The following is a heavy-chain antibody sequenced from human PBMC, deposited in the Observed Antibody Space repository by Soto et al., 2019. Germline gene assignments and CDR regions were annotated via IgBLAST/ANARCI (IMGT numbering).Heavy chain of an antibody. V-gene: IGHV1-8*01. CDR1: GSNFPTFD. J-gene: IGHJ6*02. CDR3: SKGYAMDV. Sequence: QVQLVQSGAEVKKPGASVKVSCKASGSNFPTFDINWVRQATGQGLEWMGWINNNSGNTAYAQKYQGRFTMTRNTSISTVYMELSSLRSDDTAVYYCSKGYAMDVWGQGTTVIVSS. CDR2: INNNSGNT.